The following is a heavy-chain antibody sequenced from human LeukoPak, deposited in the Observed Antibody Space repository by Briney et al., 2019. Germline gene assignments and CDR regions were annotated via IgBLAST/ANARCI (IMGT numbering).Heavy chain of an antibody. V-gene: IGHV3-33*01. CDR2: IWYDGSNK. J-gene: IGHJ4*02. CDR1: GFTFSSYG. D-gene: IGHD2-15*01. CDR3: ARELVVAGFGY. Sequence: GRSLRLSCAASGFTFSSYGMHWVRQAPGKGLEWVAVIWYDGSNKYYADSVKGRFTISRDNSKNTLYLQMNSLRAEDTAVYYCARELVVAGFGYWGQGTLVTVSS.